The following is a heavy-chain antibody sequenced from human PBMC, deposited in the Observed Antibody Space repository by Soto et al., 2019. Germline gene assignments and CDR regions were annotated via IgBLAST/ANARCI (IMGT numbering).Heavy chain of an antibody. Sequence: GGSLRVSCAASGFTFSSYAMHWVRQAPGKGLEWVAVISYDGSNKYYADSVKGRFTISRDNSKNTLYLQMNSLRAEDTAVYYCARDPLWGTAMVLWYFDLWGRGTLVTVSS. J-gene: IGHJ2*01. CDR1: GFTFSSYA. V-gene: IGHV3-30-3*01. CDR3: ARDPLWGTAMVLWYFDL. D-gene: IGHD5-18*01. CDR2: ISYDGSNK.